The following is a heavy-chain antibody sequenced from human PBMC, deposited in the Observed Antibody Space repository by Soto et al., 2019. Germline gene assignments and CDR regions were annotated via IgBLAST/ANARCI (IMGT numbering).Heavy chain of an antibody. CDR1: GGSISSSSYY. V-gene: IGHV4-39*01. Sequence: QLQLQESGPGLVKPSETLSLTCTVSGGSISSSSYYLGWIRQPPGEGLEWIGSIYYSGRTSYNPSLKSRVTISVDTSNNQFSLKLSSVTAADTAVYYCARRVPAMDWFDPWGQGTLVTVSS. D-gene: IGHD5-18*01. CDR2: IYYSGRT. CDR3: ARRVPAMDWFDP. J-gene: IGHJ5*02.